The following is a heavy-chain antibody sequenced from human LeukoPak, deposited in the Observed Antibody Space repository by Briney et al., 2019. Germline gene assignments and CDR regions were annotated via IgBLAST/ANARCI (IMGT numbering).Heavy chain of an antibody. CDR3: ARDQPYCSGDSCPLDY. V-gene: IGHV1-69*13. D-gene: IGHD2-15*01. CDR2: IIPIFGTA. Sequence: ASVKVSCKASGGTLSSYAISWVRQAPGQGLEWMGGIIPIFGTANYAQKFQGRVTITADESTSTAYMELSSLRSEDTAVYYCARDQPYCSGDSCPLDYWGQGTLVTVSS. CDR1: GGTLSSYA. J-gene: IGHJ4*02.